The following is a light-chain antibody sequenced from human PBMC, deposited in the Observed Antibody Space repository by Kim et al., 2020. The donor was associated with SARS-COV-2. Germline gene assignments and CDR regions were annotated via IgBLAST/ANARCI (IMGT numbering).Light chain of an antibody. CDR1: RRWVGSSYP. CDR2: DVS. J-gene: IGLJ3*02. V-gene: IGLV2-14*02. CDR3: NSYTSSITWV. Sequence: GLSIPTLLTWTRRWVGSSYPCPRYQQPPGKAPKVMIYDVSKRPSGVSDRFSGSKSGNTASLTISGLQAEDEADYYCNSYTSSITWVFGGGTQLTVL.